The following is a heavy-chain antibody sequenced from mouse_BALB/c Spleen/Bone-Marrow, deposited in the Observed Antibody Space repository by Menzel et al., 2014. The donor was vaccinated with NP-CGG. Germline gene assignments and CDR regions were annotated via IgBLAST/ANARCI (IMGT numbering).Heavy chain of an antibody. Sequence: EVQVVESGPELVKPGASVKISCKASGYSFTGYIMNWVLQSHGKSLEWMGRINPYNGDTFYNQKFKGKATLTVDKSSSTAHKELRSVASEDSAVYYCARSVGYGGFAYWGQGTLVTVSA. CDR1: GYSFTGYI. V-gene: IGHV1-20*02. J-gene: IGHJ3*01. CDR2: INPYNGDT. CDR3: ARSVGYGGFAY. D-gene: IGHD2-2*01.